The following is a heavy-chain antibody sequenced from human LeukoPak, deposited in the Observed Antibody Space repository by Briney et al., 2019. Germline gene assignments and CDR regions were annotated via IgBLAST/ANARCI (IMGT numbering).Heavy chain of an antibody. Sequence: SETLSLTCTVSGGSISSYYWSWIRQPPGKGLEWIGYIYYSGSTNYNPSLKSRVTISVDTSKNQFSLKLSSVTAADTAVYYCARAGFDYGIYYWGQGTLVTVSS. CDR3: ARAGFDYGIYY. D-gene: IGHD3-16*01. CDR1: GGSISSYY. V-gene: IGHV4-59*01. CDR2: IYYSGST. J-gene: IGHJ4*02.